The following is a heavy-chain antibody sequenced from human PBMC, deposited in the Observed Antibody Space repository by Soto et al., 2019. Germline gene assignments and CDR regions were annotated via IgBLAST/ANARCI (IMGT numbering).Heavy chain of an antibody. J-gene: IGHJ5*02. D-gene: IGHD3-10*01. CDR2: IYHSGST. Sequence: SEALSLTCTVSGGSISSGGYYWSWIRQHPGKGLEWIGYIYHSGSTYYNPSLKSRVTISVDTSKNQFSLKLSSVTAADTAVYYCARNYGSGSGGWFDPWGQGTLVTVSS. V-gene: IGHV4-31*03. CDR1: GGSISSGGYY. CDR3: ARNYGSGSGGWFDP.